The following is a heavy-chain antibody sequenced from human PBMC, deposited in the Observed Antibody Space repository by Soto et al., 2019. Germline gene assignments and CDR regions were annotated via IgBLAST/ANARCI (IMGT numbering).Heavy chain of an antibody. CDR2: TFTGGST. V-gene: IGHV3-53*02. D-gene: IGHD1-26*01. J-gene: IGHJ6*02. Sequence: EVQLVETGGGLIQPGGSLRLSCLASGFSVTTNYIIWVRQPPGKGLEWVSTTFTGGSTHYADSVKGRFSISRDNSKNTVYLQMNNLRVEATAVYYCAKKPPSSIQGWAFGMDVRGQGTTVSVSS. CDR1: GFSVTTNY. CDR3: AKKPPSSIQGWAFGMDV.